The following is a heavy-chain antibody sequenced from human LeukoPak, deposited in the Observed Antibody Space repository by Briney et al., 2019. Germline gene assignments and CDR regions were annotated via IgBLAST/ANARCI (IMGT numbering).Heavy chain of an antibody. CDR2: IKQDGSEK. CDR1: GFTFSSYW. J-gene: IGHJ6*02. Sequence: SGGSLRLSCAASGFTFSSYWMSWVRQAPGKGLEWVANIKQDGSEKYYADSVKGRFTISRDNAENSLYLQMNSLRAEDTAVYYCARDFNILLWFGESTYGMDVWGQGTTVTVSS. V-gene: IGHV3-7*01. CDR3: ARDFNILLWFGESTYGMDV. D-gene: IGHD3-10*01.